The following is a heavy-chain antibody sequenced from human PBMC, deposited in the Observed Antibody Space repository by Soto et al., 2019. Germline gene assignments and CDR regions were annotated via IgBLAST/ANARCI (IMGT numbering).Heavy chain of an antibody. CDR3: AREDRDRETGLVPAAIDGMDV. CDR1: GGTFSRYS. J-gene: IGHJ6*02. Sequence: QVQLVQSGAEVKKPGSSVKVSCKASGGTFSRYSITWVRQAPGHGLEWIGRIIPIFGIASYAQKFQGRVTITADESTSTAYIELSSRESDDTAVYYCAREDRDRETGLVPAAIDGMDVWGQGTTVTVSS. CDR2: IIPIFGIA. D-gene: IGHD2-2*01. V-gene: IGHV1-69*08.